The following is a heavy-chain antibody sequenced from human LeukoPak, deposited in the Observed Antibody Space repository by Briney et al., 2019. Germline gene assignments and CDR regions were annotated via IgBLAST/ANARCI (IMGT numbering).Heavy chain of an antibody. CDR3: AGPRIAVADENWFDP. CDR1: GFTFSDYY. D-gene: IGHD6-19*01. CDR2: ISSSGSTI. Sequence: GGSLRLSCAASGFTFSDYYMSWIRQAPGKGLEWVSYISSSGSTIYYADSVKGRFTISRDNAKNSLYLQMNSLRAEDTAVYYCAGPRIAVADENWFDPWGQGTLVTVSS. V-gene: IGHV3-11*01. J-gene: IGHJ5*02.